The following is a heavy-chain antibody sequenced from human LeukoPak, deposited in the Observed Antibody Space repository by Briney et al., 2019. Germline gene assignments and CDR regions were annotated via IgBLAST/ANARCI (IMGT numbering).Heavy chain of an antibody. CDR1: GDSVSSNSAA. V-gene: IGHV6-1*01. CDR2: TYYRSKWYN. D-gene: IGHD3-22*01. Sequence: SQTLSLTCAISGDSVSSNSAAWNWIRQSPSRGLEWLGRTYYRSKWYNDYAVSVRSRITINPDTSKNQFSLQLNSVTPEDTAVYSCARGGDDSGYALYYFDSWGQGTLVTVSS. CDR3: ARGGDDSGYALYYFDS. J-gene: IGHJ4*02.